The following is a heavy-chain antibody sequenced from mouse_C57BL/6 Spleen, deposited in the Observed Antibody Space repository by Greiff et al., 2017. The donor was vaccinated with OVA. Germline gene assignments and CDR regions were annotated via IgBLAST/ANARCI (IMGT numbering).Heavy chain of an antibody. CDR1: GYTFTNYW. V-gene: IGHV1-63*01. CDR2: IYPGGGYT. D-gene: IGHD3-3*01. Sequence: VQLQQSGAELVRPGTSVKMSCKASGYTFTNYWIGWAKQRPGHGLEWIGDIYPGGGYTNYNEKFKGKATLTADKSSSTAYMQLSSLTSEDSAIFYCAREGDTRYLDDWGTGTTVTVSS. J-gene: IGHJ1*03. CDR3: AREGDTRYLDD.